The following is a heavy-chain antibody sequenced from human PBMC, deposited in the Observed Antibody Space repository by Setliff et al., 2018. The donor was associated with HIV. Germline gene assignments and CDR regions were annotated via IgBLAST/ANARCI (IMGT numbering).Heavy chain of an antibody. CDR3: ARDRYYDSSGYIPFDI. V-gene: IGHV4-4*07. J-gene: IGHJ3*02. CDR1: GGSISSYY. D-gene: IGHD3-22*01. CDR2: IYTSGST. Sequence: SETLSLTCTVSGGSISSYYWSWIRQPAGKGLEWIGHIYTSGSTNYNPSLKSRVTMSVDTSKNQFSLKLSSVTAADTAVYYCARDRYYDSSGYIPFDIWGQGTMVTVSS.